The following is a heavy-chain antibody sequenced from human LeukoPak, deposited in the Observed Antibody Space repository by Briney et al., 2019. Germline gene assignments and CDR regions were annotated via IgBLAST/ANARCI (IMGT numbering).Heavy chain of an antibody. Sequence: PGGSLRLSCAASGFTFSSYWMSWVRQAPGKGLEWVANMKQDGSEKYYVDSVKGRFTISRDNAKNSLYLQMNSLRAEDTAVYYCARVFDGDFWSGYFGPYFDYWGQGTLVTVSS. V-gene: IGHV3-7*01. J-gene: IGHJ4*02. D-gene: IGHD3-3*01. CDR3: ARVFDGDFWSGYFGPYFDY. CDR1: GFTFSSYW. CDR2: MKQDGSEK.